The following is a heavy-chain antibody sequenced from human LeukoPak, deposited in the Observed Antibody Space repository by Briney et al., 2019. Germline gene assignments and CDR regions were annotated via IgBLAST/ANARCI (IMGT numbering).Heavy chain of an antibody. CDR2: ISGSGGST. Sequence: GGSLRLSCAASGFTFSSYAMSWVRQAPGKGLEWVSAISGSGGSTYYADSVKGRFTISRDNSKNTLYLQMNSLRAEDTAVYYCASGVLRYFDWLSWGQGTLVTASS. J-gene: IGHJ5*02. CDR3: ASGVLRYFDWLS. D-gene: IGHD3-9*01. V-gene: IGHV3-23*01. CDR1: GFTFSSYA.